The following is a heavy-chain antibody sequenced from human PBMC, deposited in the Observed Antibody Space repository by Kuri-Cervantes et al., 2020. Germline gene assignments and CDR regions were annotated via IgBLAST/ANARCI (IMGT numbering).Heavy chain of an antibody. CDR2: IYYSGST. CDR3: ARVFLSFVRYFDY. J-gene: IGHJ4*02. D-gene: IGHD2-8*01. V-gene: IGHV4-61*01. CDR1: GGSVSSGIYY. Sequence: GSLRLSCTVSGGSVSSGIYYWTWIRQPPGKGLEWIGYIYYSGSTNYNPSLKSRVTISVDTSKNQFSLKLSSVTAADTAVYYCARVFLSFVRYFDYWGQGTLVTDSS.